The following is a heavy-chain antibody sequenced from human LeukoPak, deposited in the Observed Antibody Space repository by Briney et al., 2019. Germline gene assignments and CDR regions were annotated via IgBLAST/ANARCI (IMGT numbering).Heavy chain of an antibody. CDR2: IKQDGSEK. V-gene: IGHV3-7*01. CDR3: ARGGRAYYDSSGYDYYFDY. J-gene: IGHJ4*02. CDR1: GFTFSSYW. D-gene: IGHD3-22*01. Sequence: GGSLRLSCAASGFTFSSYWMSWVRQAPGKGLEWVANIKQDGSEKYYVDSVKGRFTISRDNAKNPLYLQMNSLRAEDTAVYYCARGGRAYYDSSGYDYYFDYWGQGTLVTVSS.